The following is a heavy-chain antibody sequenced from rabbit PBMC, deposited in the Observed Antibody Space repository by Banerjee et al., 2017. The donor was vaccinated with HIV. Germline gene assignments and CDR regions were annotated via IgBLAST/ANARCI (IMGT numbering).Heavy chain of an antibody. CDR1: GFTLSSYW. J-gene: IGHJ3*01. CDR2: IYAGSSGST. D-gene: IGHD1-1*01. CDR3: ARAGADIDYYLTRLDL. Sequence: QSLEESGGDLVKPGASLTLTCTASGFTLSSYWMCWVRQAPGKGLEWIACIYAGSSGSTYYASWAKGRFTISKTSSTTVTLQMTSLTAADTATYFCARAGADIDYYLTRLDLWGPGTLVTVS. V-gene: IGHV1S40*01.